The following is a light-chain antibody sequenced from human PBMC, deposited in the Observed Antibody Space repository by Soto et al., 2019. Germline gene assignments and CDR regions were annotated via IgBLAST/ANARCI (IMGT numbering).Light chain of an antibody. CDR3: QHYQVGQPIA. CDR1: QSVGSTY. J-gene: IGKJ5*01. Sequence: EIVLTQSPGTLSLSPGERASLSCRASQSVGSTYLAWYQQKPGQAPRLLIYGASSRATGIPDRFSGSGSGTDFTLSISSREPEDFALYYCQHYQVGQPIAFGRGTRLEIK. V-gene: IGKV3-20*01. CDR2: GAS.